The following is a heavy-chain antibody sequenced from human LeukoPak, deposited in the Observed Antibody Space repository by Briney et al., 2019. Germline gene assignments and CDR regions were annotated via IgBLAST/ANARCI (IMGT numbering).Heavy chain of an antibody. CDR2: IYTSGST. D-gene: IGHD3-22*01. Sequence: PSETLSLTCTVSGGSISSGSYYWSWIRQPAGTGLEWIGRIYTSGSTNYNPSLKSRVTISVDTSKNQFSLKLSSVTAADTAVYYCASWYYYDSSGYVEYWGQGTLVTVSS. J-gene: IGHJ4*02. CDR1: GGSISSGSYY. CDR3: ASWYYYDSSGYVEY. V-gene: IGHV4-61*02.